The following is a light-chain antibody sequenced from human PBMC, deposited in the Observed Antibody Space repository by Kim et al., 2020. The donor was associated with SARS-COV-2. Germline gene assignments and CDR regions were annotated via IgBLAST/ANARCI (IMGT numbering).Light chain of an antibody. CDR1: TGALTTGHY. CDR3: LLSHRGPRV. CDR2: NPT. Sequence: PRGPVTLTCGPPTGALTTGHYPCWFQQNPGHAPSTLIYNPTNTPSWTPARFSGSLLGGKAALTLSGAQPEDEAEYYCLLSHRGPRVFGAGTQLTVL. V-gene: IGLV7-46*01. J-gene: IGLJ3*02.